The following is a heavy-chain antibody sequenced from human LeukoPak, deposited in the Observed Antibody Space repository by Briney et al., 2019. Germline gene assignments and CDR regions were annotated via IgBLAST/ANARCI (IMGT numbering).Heavy chain of an antibody. CDR1: GFTFSSNL. V-gene: IGHV3-74*01. J-gene: IGHJ4*02. CDR2: INSDGRTT. D-gene: IGHD3-10*01. Sequence: GGSLRLSCAASGFTFSSNLMHWVRQGPGKGLVWVSHINSDGRTTRYADSVKGRFTISRDNAKNTLYLQMNSLRAEDTAVYFCARDFSGAIDYWGQGTQVTVSS. CDR3: ARDFSGAIDY.